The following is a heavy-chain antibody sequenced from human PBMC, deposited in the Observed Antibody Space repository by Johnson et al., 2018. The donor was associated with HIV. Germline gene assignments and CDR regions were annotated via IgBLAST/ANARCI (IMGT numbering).Heavy chain of an antibody. CDR3: ARRTYCTGDSCSSGLGTFDL. J-gene: IGHJ3*01. D-gene: IGHD2-15*01. Sequence: EMQLVESGGCLVRPGGSVRLSCASSEFTFVTYWMSWVRQAPGKGLEWVSNIKQDGSEKYYVDSVKGQFTISRDNSKNTLFLQMNSLKTEDTAVYYCARRTYCTGDSCSSGLGTFDLWGQGTMVTVSS. CDR2: IKQDGSEK. CDR1: EFTFVTYW. V-gene: IGHV3-7*01.